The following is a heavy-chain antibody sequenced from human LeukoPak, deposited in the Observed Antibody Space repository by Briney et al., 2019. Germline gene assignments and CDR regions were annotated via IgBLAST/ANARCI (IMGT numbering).Heavy chain of an antibody. D-gene: IGHD2/OR15-2a*01. Sequence: SETLSLTCTVSGGSISSGDYYWSWIRQPPGKGLEWIRYIYYSGSTYYNPSLKSRVTISVDTSKNQFSLKLSSVTAADTAVYYCARTLRAAEAFDIWGQGTMVTVSS. CDR3: ARTLRAAEAFDI. V-gene: IGHV4-30-4*01. CDR2: IYYSGST. J-gene: IGHJ3*02. CDR1: GGSISSGDYY.